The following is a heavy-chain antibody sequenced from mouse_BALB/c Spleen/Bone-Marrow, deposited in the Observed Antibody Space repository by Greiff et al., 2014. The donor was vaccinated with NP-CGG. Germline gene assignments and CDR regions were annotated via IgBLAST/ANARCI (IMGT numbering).Heavy chain of an antibody. D-gene: IGHD2-14*01. Sequence: QVQLQQPGAELTKPGASVKISCKATGYTFSSYWIEWVKQRPGHGLEWIGEILPGSGSTNYNEKFKGKATFTADTSSNTAYMQLSSLTSEDSAVYYCARRGYDGAYWGQGTLVTVSA. CDR3: ARRGYDGAY. CDR1: GYTFSSYW. V-gene: IGHV1-9*01. J-gene: IGHJ3*01. CDR2: ILPGSGST.